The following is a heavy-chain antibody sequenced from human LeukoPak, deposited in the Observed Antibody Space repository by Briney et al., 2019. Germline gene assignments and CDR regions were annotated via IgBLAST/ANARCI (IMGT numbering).Heavy chain of an antibody. CDR3: AKDRDDSGDYAFDY. D-gene: IGHD4-17*01. V-gene: IGHV3-23*01. CDR1: GFSFSGYV. Sequence: GGSLRLSCAASGFSFSGYVMSWVRQAPGKGLEWVSVISRRGDYTNYADSVKGRFTISRDNSKNTLSLQMSSLRAEDTAIYYCAKDRDDSGDYAFDYWGQGILVSVSS. J-gene: IGHJ4*02. CDR2: ISRRGDYT.